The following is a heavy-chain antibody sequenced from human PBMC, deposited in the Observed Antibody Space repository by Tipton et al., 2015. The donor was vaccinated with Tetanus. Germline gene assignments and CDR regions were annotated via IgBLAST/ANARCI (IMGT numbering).Heavy chain of an antibody. CDR3: ALVRIYSSGCYVDD. J-gene: IGHJ4*02. CDR2: MNPNSGNT. Sequence: QSGAEVKKPGASVKVSCKASGYTFTSYDINWVRQATGQGLEWMGWMNPNSGNTGYAQKFQGRVTMTRNTSISTAYMELSSLRSEDTAVYYCALVRIYSSGCYVDDWGQVALVPVSS. CDR1: GYTFTSYD. V-gene: IGHV1-8*02. D-gene: IGHD6-19*01.